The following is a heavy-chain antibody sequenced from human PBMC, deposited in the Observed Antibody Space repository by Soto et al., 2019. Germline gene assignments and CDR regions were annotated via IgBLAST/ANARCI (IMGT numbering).Heavy chain of an antibody. V-gene: IGHV3-49*03. CDR1: GFTFGDYA. Sequence: GGSLRLSCTASGFTFGDYAMSWFRQAPGKGLEWVGFIRSKAYGGTTEYAASVKGRFSISRDDSKSIAYLQMNTLKTEDTAVYYCTRDGIILTMGDYSYYGLDVWGQGTTVTVSS. J-gene: IGHJ6*02. CDR2: IRSKAYGGTT. CDR3: TRDGIILTMGDYSYYGLDV. D-gene: IGHD3-16*01.